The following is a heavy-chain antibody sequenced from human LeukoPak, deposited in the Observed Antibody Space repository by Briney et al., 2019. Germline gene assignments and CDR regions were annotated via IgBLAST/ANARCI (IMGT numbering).Heavy chain of an antibody. V-gene: IGHV7-4-1*02. CDR2: INTNTGNP. CDR1: GYTFTSYA. D-gene: IGHD3-10*01. Sequence: ASVKVSCKASGYTFTSYAMNWVRQAPGQGLEWMGWINTNTGNPTYAQGFTGRFVFSLDTSVSTAYLQISSLKAEDTAVYYCARDGPVRGFRENPYFDYGGQEPLVTAS. J-gene: IGHJ4*02. CDR3: ARDGPVRGFRENPYFDY.